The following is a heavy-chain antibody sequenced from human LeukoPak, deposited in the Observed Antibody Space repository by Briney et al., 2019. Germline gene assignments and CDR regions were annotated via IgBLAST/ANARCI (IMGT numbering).Heavy chain of an antibody. CDR3: GRSFGNYYGSGTPPLYFDY. CDR2: ISAYNGNI. V-gene: IGHV1-18*01. J-gene: IGHJ4*02. CDR1: GYTFTNYG. D-gene: IGHD3-10*01. Sequence: APVKVSCKASGYTFTNYGISWLRQAPGQGLEWMGWISAYNGNIRYVQNLQGRVTMTTDTSTSTAYMELRSLRSDDTAVYYCGRSFGNYYGSGTPPLYFDYWGQGTLVTVSS.